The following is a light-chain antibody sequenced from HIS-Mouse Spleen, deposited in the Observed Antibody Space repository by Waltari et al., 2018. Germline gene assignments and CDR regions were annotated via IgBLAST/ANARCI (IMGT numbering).Light chain of an antibody. CDR3: MQSIQLPYT. CDR1: QSLLHSNGYNY. V-gene: IGKV2-28*01. Sequence: DIVMTQSPLSLPVTPGEPASISCRSSQSLLHSNGYNYLDWYLQKPGQSPQLLIYLGSNRASGVPDRFSGSGSGTDFTLKISRVEAEDVGVYYCMQSIQLPYTFGQGTKLEIK. CDR2: LGS. J-gene: IGKJ2*01.